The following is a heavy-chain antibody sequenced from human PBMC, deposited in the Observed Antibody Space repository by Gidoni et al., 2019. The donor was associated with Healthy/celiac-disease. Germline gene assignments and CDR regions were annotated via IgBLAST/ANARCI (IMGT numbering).Heavy chain of an antibody. D-gene: IGHD3-16*01. CDR2: ISGSGGST. J-gene: IGHJ6*03. CDR3: AKVGGRRAYYYYDYMDV. CDR1: GFTFSSYA. V-gene: IGHV3-23*01. Sequence: EVQLLESGGGLVQPGGSLRLSCAASGFTFSSYARSCVRQAPGKGLEWVSAISGSGGSTYYEDYVKGRFTISRDNSKNTLYLQMNSLRAEDTAVYYCAKVGGRRAYYYYDYMDVWGKGTTVTVSS.